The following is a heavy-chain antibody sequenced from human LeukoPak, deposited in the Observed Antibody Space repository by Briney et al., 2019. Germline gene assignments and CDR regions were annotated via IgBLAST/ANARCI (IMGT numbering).Heavy chain of an antibody. Sequence: SETLSLTCTVSGGSISSSSYYWGWIRQPPGKGLEWIGSIYYSGSPYYNPSLKSRVTISVDTSKNQFSLRLSSVTAADTAVYYCARLPTVTFFDYWGQGTLVTVSS. V-gene: IGHV4-39*01. J-gene: IGHJ4*02. D-gene: IGHD4-17*01. CDR3: ARLPTVTFFDY. CDR2: IYYSGSP. CDR1: GGSISSSSYY.